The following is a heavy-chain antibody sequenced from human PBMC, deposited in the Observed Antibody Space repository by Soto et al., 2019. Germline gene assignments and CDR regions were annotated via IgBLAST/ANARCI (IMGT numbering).Heavy chain of an antibody. Sequence: PGESLKISFKGSGYSFTSYWISWVRQMPGKGLEWMGRIDPSDSYTNYSPSFQGHVTISADKSISTAYLQWSSLKASDTAMYYCARGRVVPAASTPYGMDVWGQGTTVTVSS. D-gene: IGHD2-2*01. CDR2: IDPSDSYT. V-gene: IGHV5-10-1*01. CDR1: GYSFTSYW. CDR3: ARGRVVPAASTPYGMDV. J-gene: IGHJ6*02.